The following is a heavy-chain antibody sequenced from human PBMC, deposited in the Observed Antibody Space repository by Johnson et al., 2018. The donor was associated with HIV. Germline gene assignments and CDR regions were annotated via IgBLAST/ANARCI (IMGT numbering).Heavy chain of an antibody. D-gene: IGHD4-23*01. J-gene: IGHJ3*02. Sequence: VQLVESGGGLVKPGGSLRLSCAASGFTFSNAWMSWVRQAPGKGLEWVGRIKSKTDGGTTDYAAPVKGRFTISRDDSKNTLYLQMNSLKTEDTAVYYCTTDCRLTVVTRSDAFDIWGQGTMVTVSS. CDR3: TTDCRLTVVTRSDAFDI. V-gene: IGHV3-15*01. CDR2: IKSKTDGGTT. CDR1: GFTFSNAW.